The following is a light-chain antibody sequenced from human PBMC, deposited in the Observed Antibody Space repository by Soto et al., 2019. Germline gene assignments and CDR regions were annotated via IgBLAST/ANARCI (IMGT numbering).Light chain of an antibody. CDR1: QDISSY. V-gene: IGKV1-9*01. CDR3: QQRSNWLT. Sequence: SQLTQSPSSLSASVGDRVTITCRASQDISSYLAWYQQEPGKAPKLLIYAASTLQSGVPSRFSGSGSGTDFTLTISSLEPEDFAVYYCQQRSNWLTFGGGTKVDIK. J-gene: IGKJ4*01. CDR2: AAS.